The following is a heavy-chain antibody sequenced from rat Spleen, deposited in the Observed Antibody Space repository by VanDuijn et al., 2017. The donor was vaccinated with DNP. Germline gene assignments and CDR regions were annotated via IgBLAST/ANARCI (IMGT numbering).Heavy chain of an antibody. V-gene: IGHV5-20*01. D-gene: IGHD1-4*01. CDR3: TTLPGRQPLFLAY. CDR2: ITNSGGST. J-gene: IGHJ3*01. CDR1: GFIFNDYA. Sequence: EVQLVESGGGLVQPGRSLKLSCVASGFIFNDYALAWVRQAPTKGLEWVASITNSGGSTYYRDSVKGRFTISRDNAKSTLYLQMDSLRSEDTATYYCTTLPGRQPLFLAYWGQGTLVTVSS.